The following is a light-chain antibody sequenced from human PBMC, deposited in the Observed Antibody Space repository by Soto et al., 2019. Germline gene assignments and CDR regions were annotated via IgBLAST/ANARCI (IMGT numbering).Light chain of an antibody. V-gene: IGKV1-33*01. CDR2: DAS. CDR1: QSIGSY. Sequence: DIHMTQSPSSLSASVGDRVTISCRASQSIGSYLNWYQQKPGKAPKLLIYDASNLETGVPSRFSGSGSGTDFTFTISSLQPEDIATYYCQQYDNLPSFGGGTKVDI. J-gene: IGKJ4*01. CDR3: QQYDNLPS.